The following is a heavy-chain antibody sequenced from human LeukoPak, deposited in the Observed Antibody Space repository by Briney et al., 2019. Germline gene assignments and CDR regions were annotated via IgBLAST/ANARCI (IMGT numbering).Heavy chain of an antibody. CDR1: GYTFTSYG. D-gene: IGHD3-3*02. CDR3: AAAIRPYFDY. Sequence: ASVKVSCKASGYTFTSYGISWVRQAPGQGLEWMGWINPNSGGTNYAQKFQGRVTMTRDTSISTAYMELSRLRSDDTAVYYCAAAIRPYFDYWGQGTLVTVSS. J-gene: IGHJ4*02. CDR2: INPNSGGT. V-gene: IGHV1-2*02.